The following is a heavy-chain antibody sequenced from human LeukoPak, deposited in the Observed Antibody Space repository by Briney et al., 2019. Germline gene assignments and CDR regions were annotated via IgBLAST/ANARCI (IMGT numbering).Heavy chain of an antibody. CDR2: IYHSGST. Sequence: PSETLSLTCAVSGASISSGGYSWNWIRQPPGKGLEWIGCIYHSGSTYYNPSLKSRVTISVDTSKNQFSLKLSSVTAADTAVYYCARGLFDYGGFDYWGQGTLVTVSS. V-gene: IGHV4-30-2*01. D-gene: IGHD4-23*01. CDR3: ARGLFDYGGFDY. CDR1: GASISSGGYS. J-gene: IGHJ4*02.